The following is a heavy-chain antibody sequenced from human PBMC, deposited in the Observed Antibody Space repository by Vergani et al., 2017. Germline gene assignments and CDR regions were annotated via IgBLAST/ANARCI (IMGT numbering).Heavy chain of an antibody. CDR1: GGSFSGYY. V-gene: IGHV4-34*01. Sequence: QVQLQQWGAGLLKPSETLSLTCAVYGGSFSGYYWSWIRQPPGKGLEWIGEINHSGSTNYHPSLKSRVTITVDTSKNQFSLKLSSVTAADTAVYYCARIRIAGRSWFDPWGQGTLVTVSS. CDR2: INHSGST. CDR3: ARIRIAGRSWFDP. D-gene: IGHD6-13*01. J-gene: IGHJ5*02.